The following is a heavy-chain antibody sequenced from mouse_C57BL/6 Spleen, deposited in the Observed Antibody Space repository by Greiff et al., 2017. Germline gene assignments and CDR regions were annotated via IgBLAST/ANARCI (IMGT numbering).Heavy chain of an antibody. V-gene: IGHV1-64*01. D-gene: IGHD1-1*01. J-gene: IGHJ4*01. CDR2: IHPNSGST. Sequence: VQLQQPGAELVKPGASVKLSCKASGYTFTSYWMHWVKQRPGQGLEWIGMIHPNSGSTNYNEKFKSKATLTVDKSSSTAYMQRSSLTSEDSAVYYCANPVAYYYGSSYDYAMGYWGQGTSVTVSS. CDR3: ANPVAYYYGSSYDYAMGY. CDR1: GYTFTSYW.